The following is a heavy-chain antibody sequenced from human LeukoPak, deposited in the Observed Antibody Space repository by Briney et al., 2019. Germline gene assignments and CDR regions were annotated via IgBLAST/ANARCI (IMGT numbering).Heavy chain of an antibody. CDR3: AKLVGRELLIHDAFDI. V-gene: IGHV3-20*04. CDR1: GFTFDDYG. D-gene: IGHD1-26*01. Sequence: GGSLRLSCAASGFTFDDYGMSWVRQAPGKGLEWVSGINWNGGSTGYADSVKGRFTISRDNSKNSLYLQMNSLRTEDTALYYCAKLVGRELLIHDAFDIWGQGTMVTVSS. CDR2: INWNGGST. J-gene: IGHJ3*02.